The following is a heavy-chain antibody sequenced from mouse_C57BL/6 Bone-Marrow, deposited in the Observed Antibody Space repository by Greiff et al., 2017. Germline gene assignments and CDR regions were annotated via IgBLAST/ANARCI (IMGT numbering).Heavy chain of an antibody. D-gene: IGHD1-1*01. Sequence: VQLQQSGPELVKPGASVKISCKASGYTFTDYYMNWVKQSHGKSLEWIGDINPNNGGTSYNQKFKGKATLTVDKSSSTAYMELRSLTSEDSAVYYGARDYYGSSYRCDVWGTGTAVTVSA. V-gene: IGHV1-26*01. J-gene: IGHJ1*03. CDR3: ARDYYGSSYRCDV. CDR1: GYTFTDYY. CDR2: INPNNGGT.